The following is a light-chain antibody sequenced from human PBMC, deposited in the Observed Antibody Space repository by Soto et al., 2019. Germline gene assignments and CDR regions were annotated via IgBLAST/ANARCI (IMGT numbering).Light chain of an antibody. V-gene: IGKV1-9*01. J-gene: IGKJ4*01. Sequence: DTQLTQSPSFLSASVGDRVTITCRASQDVSRSLGWYQQKPGKAPKLLISAASTLHSGVPSRFSGSGSGTDFTLTISSLQPEDFATYYCQQFWTYPLTFGGGTKVEI. CDR1: QDVSRS. CDR2: AAS. CDR3: QQFWTYPLT.